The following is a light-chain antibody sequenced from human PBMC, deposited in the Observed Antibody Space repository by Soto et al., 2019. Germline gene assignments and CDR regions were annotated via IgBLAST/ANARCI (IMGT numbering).Light chain of an antibody. J-gene: IGKJ5*01. CDR2: WAS. Sequence: DIVMTQSPDSLAVPLGERATINCKSSQSVLYSPTNENKLAWYQQKPGQPPKLLIYWASTRESGVPDRFRGSGSCTDFTLTISSLQAEDVAVYYCQQYYTTPITFGQGTRLEIK. CDR1: QSVLYSPTNENK. V-gene: IGKV4-1*01. CDR3: QQYYTTPIT.